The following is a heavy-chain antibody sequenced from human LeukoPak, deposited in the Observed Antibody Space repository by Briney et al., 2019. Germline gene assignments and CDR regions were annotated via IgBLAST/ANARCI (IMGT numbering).Heavy chain of an antibody. CDR1: GFTFSSYD. J-gene: IGHJ6*02. V-gene: IGHV3-13*01. CDR3: ARDPSGRGMDV. CDR2: IGIAGDT. D-gene: IGHD6-19*01. Sequence: GGSLRLSCAASGFTFSSYDMQWDRQVIGKGLEWVSAIGIAGDTHYSGSVKGRFTISRENAKNSLYLQMNSLRAGDTAVYYCARDPSGRGMDVWGQGTTVTVSS.